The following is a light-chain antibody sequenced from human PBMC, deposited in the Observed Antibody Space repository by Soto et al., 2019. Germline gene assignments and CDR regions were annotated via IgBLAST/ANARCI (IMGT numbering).Light chain of an antibody. CDR1: SSDVGAYNY. J-gene: IGLJ1*01. V-gene: IGLV2-8*01. CDR2: EIN. Sequence: QSVLTQPPSASGSPGQSVTISCTGTSSDVGAYNYVSWYQQHPGKAPKLMIYEINKRPSGVPDRFSGSKSGNTASLTVSGLQAEDEADYYCSSYANSNNLPYVFGTGTKLTVL. CDR3: SSYANSNNLPYV.